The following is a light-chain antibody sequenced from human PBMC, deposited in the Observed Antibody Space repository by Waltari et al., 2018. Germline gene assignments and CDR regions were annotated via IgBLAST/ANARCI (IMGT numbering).Light chain of an antibody. CDR1: ESISNN. Sequence: DIQMTQSPPSLSASVGDRVTITCRASESISNNLNWYQTQEGKATKLMIYAESNLQSGVPSRFSGSGSGTNFTLTILSLQPDDFTTYYCQQSYSTPPRTFGQGTKVQNK. CDR3: QQSYSTPPRT. V-gene: IGKV1-39*01. J-gene: IGKJ1*01. CDR2: AES.